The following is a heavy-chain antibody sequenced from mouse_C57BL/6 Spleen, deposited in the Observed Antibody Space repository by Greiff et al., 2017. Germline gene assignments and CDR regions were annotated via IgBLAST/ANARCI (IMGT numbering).Heavy chain of an antibody. CDR3: ARYYYDYFYAMDY. CDR1: GYAFSSSW. Sequence: VQGVESGPELVKPGASVKISCKASGYAFSSSWMNWVKQRPGKGLEWIGRIYPGDGDTNYNGKFKGKATLTADKSSSTAYMQLSSLTSEDSAVYFCARYYYDYFYAMDYWGQGTSVTVSS. CDR2: IYPGDGDT. D-gene: IGHD2-4*01. J-gene: IGHJ4*01. V-gene: IGHV1-82*01.